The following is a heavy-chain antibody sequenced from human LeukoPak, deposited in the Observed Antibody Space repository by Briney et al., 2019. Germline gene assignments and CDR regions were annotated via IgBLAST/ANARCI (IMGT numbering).Heavy chain of an antibody. Sequence: GASVKVSCKASGYTFTSYGISWVRRAPGQGLEWMGWISAYYGTTNYAQKLQGRVTMTTDTSTSTAYMELRSLRSDDTAVYYCARVRPDCSGGSCYSGWFDPWGQGTLVTVSS. V-gene: IGHV1-18*01. CDR2: ISAYYGTT. D-gene: IGHD2-15*01. J-gene: IGHJ5*02. CDR1: GYTFTSYG. CDR3: ARVRPDCSGGSCYSGWFDP.